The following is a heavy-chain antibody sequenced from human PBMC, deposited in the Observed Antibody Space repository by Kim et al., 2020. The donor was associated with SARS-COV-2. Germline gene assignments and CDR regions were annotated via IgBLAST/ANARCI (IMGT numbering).Heavy chain of an antibody. J-gene: IGHJ3*02. CDR3: ARRSQGFAGNNFKNDAFGI. CDR1: GYSFISYW. CDR2: IDPSDSYT. D-gene: IGHD3-10*01. Sequence: GESLKISCKGSGYSFISYWITWVRQMPGKGLEWMGRIDPSDSYTNYSPSFQGHVTISGDKSISPAYLPWSSLKASDTAMYYCARRSQGFAGNNFKNDAFGIWGQGTMVTVSS. V-gene: IGHV5-10-1*01.